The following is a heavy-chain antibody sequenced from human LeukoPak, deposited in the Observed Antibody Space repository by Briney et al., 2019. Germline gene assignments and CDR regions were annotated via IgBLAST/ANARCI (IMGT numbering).Heavy chain of an antibody. CDR1: GESFSGYY. D-gene: IGHD1-26*01. Sequence: SGTLSLTCAVSGESFSGYYWSWFRQPPGKGLEWIGEIDHSGSTNYNPSLTSRATISIDATKNQFYLRMTSVIAADTAIYYCAKGRWEVPDYWGQGTLVSASS. CDR3: AKGRWEVPDY. V-gene: IGHV4-34*01. J-gene: IGHJ4*02. CDR2: IDHSGST.